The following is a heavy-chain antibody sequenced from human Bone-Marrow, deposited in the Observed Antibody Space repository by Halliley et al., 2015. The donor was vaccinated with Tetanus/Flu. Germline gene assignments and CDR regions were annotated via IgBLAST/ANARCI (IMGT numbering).Heavy chain of an antibody. V-gene: IGHV3-15*01. CDR2: IKTKKDRGIV. D-gene: IGHD5-12*01. J-gene: IGHJ4*02. Sequence: SLRLSCTASGFAFSSAWVSWVRQAPGKGLEWVGRIKTKKDRGIVDYAAPVKGRFTISRDDSQSILYLQMNSLKNDDAGMYFCAAGSSGYDVPLGYWGQGTLVTVSS. CDR1: GFAFSSAW. CDR3: AAGSSGYDVPLGY.